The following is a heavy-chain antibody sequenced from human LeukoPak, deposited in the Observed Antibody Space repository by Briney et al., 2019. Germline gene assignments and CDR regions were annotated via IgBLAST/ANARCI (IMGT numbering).Heavy chain of an antibody. CDR1: GYSISSGYY. V-gene: IGHV4-38-2*02. CDR2: IYHSGST. J-gene: IGHJ4*02. CDR3: ARDLPTVKDY. Sequence: SETLSLTCAVSGYSISSGYYWGWIRQPPGKGLEWIGSIYHSGSTYYNPSLKSRVTISVDTSKNQFSLKLSSVTAADTAVYYCARDLPTVKDYWGQGTLVTVSS. D-gene: IGHD4-17*01.